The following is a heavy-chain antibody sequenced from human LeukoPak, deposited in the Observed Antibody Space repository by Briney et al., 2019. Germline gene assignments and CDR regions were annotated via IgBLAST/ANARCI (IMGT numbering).Heavy chain of an antibody. CDR2: IYHSGST. CDR3: AGGSIAARGDFDY. CDR1: GGSISSYY. Sequence: SETLSLTCTVSGGSISSYYWSWIRQPAGKGLEWIGSIYHSGSTYYNPSLKSRVTISVDTSKNQFSLRLSSVTAADTAVYYCAGGSIAARGDFDYWGQGTLVTVSS. V-gene: IGHV4-4*07. D-gene: IGHD6-6*01. J-gene: IGHJ4*02.